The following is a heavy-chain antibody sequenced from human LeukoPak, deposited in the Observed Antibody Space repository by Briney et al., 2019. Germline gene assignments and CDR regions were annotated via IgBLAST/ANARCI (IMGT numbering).Heavy chain of an antibody. CDR3: ARLSSWFVAF. V-gene: IGHV4-38-2*02. Sequence: SETLSLMCSVSGYVIRSGYFWAWIRQPPGKGLEWIASFYHNGSAFYNPSLKSRASISVDTSSNQFSLTLTSVSVADTAVYHCARLSSWFVAFWGQGSLVTVSS. D-gene: IGHD6-13*01. J-gene: IGHJ1*01. CDR2: FYHNGSA. CDR1: GYVIRSGYF.